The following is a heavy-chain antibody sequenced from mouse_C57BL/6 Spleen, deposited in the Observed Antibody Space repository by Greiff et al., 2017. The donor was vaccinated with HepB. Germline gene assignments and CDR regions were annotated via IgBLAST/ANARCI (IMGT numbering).Heavy chain of an antibody. D-gene: IGHD3-2*02. Sequence: QVQLQQSGPELVKPGASVKISCKASGYAFSSSWMNWVKQRPGKGLEWIGRIYPGDGDTNYNGKFKGKATLTADKSSSTAYMQLSSLTSEDSAVYFCARDRSGYVFAYWGQGTLVTVSA. J-gene: IGHJ3*01. CDR2: IYPGDGDT. V-gene: IGHV1-82*01. CDR3: ARDRSGYVFAY. CDR1: GYAFSSSW.